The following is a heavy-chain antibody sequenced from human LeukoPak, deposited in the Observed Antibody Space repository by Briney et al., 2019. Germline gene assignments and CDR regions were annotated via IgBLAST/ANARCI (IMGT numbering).Heavy chain of an antibody. CDR2: IKQDGSEK. CDR1: GFTFSSYW. Sequence: AGGSLRLSCAASGFTFSSYWMSCVRRAPRKGRGWGANIKQDGSEKYYVDSVKGRFTISRDNAKNSLYLQMNSLRAEDTAVYYCASSSSWTNWFDPWGQGTLVTVSS. J-gene: IGHJ5*02. D-gene: IGHD6-13*01. V-gene: IGHV3-7*01. CDR3: ASSSSWTNWFDP.